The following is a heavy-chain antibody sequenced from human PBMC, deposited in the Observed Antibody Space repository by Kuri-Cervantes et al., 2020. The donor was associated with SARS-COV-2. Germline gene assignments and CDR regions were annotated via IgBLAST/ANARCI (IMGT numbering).Heavy chain of an antibody. V-gene: IGHV1-2*02. CDR2: IIPNSGGT. D-gene: IGHD2-2*01. J-gene: IGHJ5*02. Sequence: ASVKVSCKASGGTFSSYAISWVRQAPGQGLEWMGGIIPNSGGTNYAQKFQGRVTMTRDTSISTAYMELSRLRSDDTAVYYCARQSIVVVPANWLDPWGQGTLVTVSS. CDR1: GGTFSSYA. CDR3: ARQSIVVVPANWLDP.